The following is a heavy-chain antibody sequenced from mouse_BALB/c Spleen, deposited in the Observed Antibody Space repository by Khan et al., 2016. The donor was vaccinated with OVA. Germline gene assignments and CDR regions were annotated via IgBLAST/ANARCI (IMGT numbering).Heavy chain of an antibody. Sequence: QVQLKQSGPGLVAPSQSLSITCTVSGFSLTGYGVHWVRQPPGKGLEWLGMIWGDGSTNYNSVLKSRLTISKDNSKSQVFLKMNSLQTDDTAMYYCGRGQYGNYREAMDYWGQGTSVTVSS. CDR3: GRGQYGNYREAMDY. J-gene: IGHJ4*01. CDR1: GFSLTGYG. CDR2: IWGDGST. D-gene: IGHD2-1*01. V-gene: IGHV2-6-7*01.